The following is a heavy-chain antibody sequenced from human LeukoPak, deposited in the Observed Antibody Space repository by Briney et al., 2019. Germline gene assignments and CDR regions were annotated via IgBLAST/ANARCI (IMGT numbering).Heavy chain of an antibody. V-gene: IGHV4-61*02. D-gene: IGHD3-22*01. CDR2: ISSSGST. J-gene: IGHJ3*02. CDR1: GDSISSGDYY. Sequence: PSGTLSLTCTVSGDSISSGDYYWSWIRQPAGKGLEWIGRISSSGSTNYNPSLKNRVTISVDTSKNQFSLRLSSVTAADTAVYFCARGPYSYDSSGAFDIWGQGTMVTVSS. CDR3: ARGPYSYDSSGAFDI.